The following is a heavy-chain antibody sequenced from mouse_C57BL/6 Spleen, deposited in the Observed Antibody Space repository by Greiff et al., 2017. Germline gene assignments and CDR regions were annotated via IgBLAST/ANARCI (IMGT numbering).Heavy chain of an antibody. CDR2: IDPENGDT. J-gene: IGHJ2*01. CDR3: TIYGSSYVDY. Sequence: VQLQQSGAELVRPGASVKLSCTASGFNIKDDYMHWVKQRPEQGLEWLGWIDPENGDTEYASKFQGKATITADTSSNTAYLQLSSLTSEDTAVYYCTIYGSSYVDYWGQGTTLTVSS. D-gene: IGHD1-1*01. V-gene: IGHV14-4*01. CDR1: GFNIKDDY.